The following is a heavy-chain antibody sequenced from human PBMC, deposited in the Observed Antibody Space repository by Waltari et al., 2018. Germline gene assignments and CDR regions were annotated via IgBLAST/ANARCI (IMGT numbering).Heavy chain of an antibody. V-gene: IGHV3-53*02. CDR1: GFTISSDF. J-gene: IGHJ4*02. CDR2: IYSGGST. D-gene: IGHD6-19*01. CDR3: AGGSGWVNFDY. Sequence: EVQLVETGGGLIQPGGSLRLSCAASGFTISSDFMRWVRQAPGKGLEWVSVIYSGGSTYYAESVKGRCTISIDNSKTTLYLQMNSLRAEDTAGYYCAGGSGWVNFDYWGQGPLVTVSS.